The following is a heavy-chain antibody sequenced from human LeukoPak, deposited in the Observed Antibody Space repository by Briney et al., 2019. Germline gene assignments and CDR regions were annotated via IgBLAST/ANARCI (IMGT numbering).Heavy chain of an antibody. D-gene: IGHD3-10*01. J-gene: IGHJ4*02. CDR3: ARDGITMVRGVTVFDY. Sequence: GGSLRLSCVASGFTFSSYWMNWVRQAPGKGLEWVANIKQDGSEKYYVDSVKGRFTISRDNAKNSLYLQMNSLRAEDTAVYYCARDGITMVRGVTVFDYWGQGTLVTVSS. CDR2: IKQDGSEK. CDR1: GFTFSSYW. V-gene: IGHV3-7*01.